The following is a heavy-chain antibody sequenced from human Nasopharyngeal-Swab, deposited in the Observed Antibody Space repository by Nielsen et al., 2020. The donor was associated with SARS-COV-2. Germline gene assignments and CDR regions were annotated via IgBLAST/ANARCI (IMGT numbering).Heavy chain of an antibody. D-gene: IGHD5-12*01. J-gene: IGHJ3*02. CDR1: GFTFSTYW. V-gene: IGHV3-74*01. CDR3: AREGVDSASDYSEPFDI. CDR2: INIDGSST. Sequence: GESLKISCAASGFTFSTYWMHWVRQAPGKGLVWVSRINIDGSSTRHADSVKGRFTISRDNAKNSLYLQMNSLRAEDTAVYYCAREGVDSASDYSEPFDIWGQGTMVTVSS.